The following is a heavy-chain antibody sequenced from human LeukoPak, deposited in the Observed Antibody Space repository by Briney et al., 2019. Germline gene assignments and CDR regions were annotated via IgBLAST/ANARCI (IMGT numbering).Heavy chain of an antibody. D-gene: IGHD3-10*01. V-gene: IGHV4-59*12. Sequence: SETLSLTCTVSGGSTSSYYWSWIRQPPGKGLEWIGYIYYSGSTNYNPSLKSRVTISVDTSKNQFSLKLSSVTAADTAVYYCARRRYYGSGRIDVPRMYYYYYYMDVWGKGTTVTISS. CDR2: IYYSGST. J-gene: IGHJ6*03. CDR1: GGSTSSYY. CDR3: ARRRYYGSGRIDVPRMYYYYYYMDV.